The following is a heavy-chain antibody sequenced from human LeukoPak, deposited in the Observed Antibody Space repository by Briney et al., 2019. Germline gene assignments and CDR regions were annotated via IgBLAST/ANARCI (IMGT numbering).Heavy chain of an antibody. CDR3: ARSVPAATQFYY. J-gene: IGHJ4*02. V-gene: IGHV3-66*02. D-gene: IGHD2-2*01. Sequence: GGSLRLSCAASGFTVSSNYMSWVRQAPGKGLEWVSVIYSGGSTYYADCVKGRFTISRDNSKNTLYLQMNSLRAEDTAVYYCARSVPAATQFYYWGQGTLVTVSS. CDR2: IYSGGST. CDR1: GFTVSSNY.